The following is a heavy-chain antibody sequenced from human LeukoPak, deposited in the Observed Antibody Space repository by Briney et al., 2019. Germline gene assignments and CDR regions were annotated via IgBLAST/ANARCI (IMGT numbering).Heavy chain of an antibody. CDR3: AKSLCAVSYCFDS. CDR2: IRYDGSNK. V-gene: IGHV3-30*02. J-gene: IGHJ4*02. Sequence: PGGSLRLSCAASGFTFSSYGMHWVRQAPGKGLEWVAFIRYDGSNKYYADSVKGRFTLSRDNSKNTLYLQMNSLRADDTAGYYWAKSLCAVSYCFDSWGQGTLVTVSS. D-gene: IGHD5-18*01. CDR1: GFTFSSYG.